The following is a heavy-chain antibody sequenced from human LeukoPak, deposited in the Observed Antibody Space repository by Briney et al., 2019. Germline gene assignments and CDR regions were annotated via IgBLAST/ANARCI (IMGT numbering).Heavy chain of an antibody. J-gene: IGHJ5*02. CDR2: IYYSGST. D-gene: IGHD3-10*01. Sequence: KPSETPSLTCTVSGGSISSYYWSWIRQPPGKGLEWIGYIYYSGSTNYNPSLKSRVTISVDTSKNQFSLKLSSVTAADTAVYYCARRFRSTLGSGGRDWFDPWGQGTLVTVSS. CDR3: ARRFRSTLGSGGRDWFDP. V-gene: IGHV4-59*08. CDR1: GGSISSYY.